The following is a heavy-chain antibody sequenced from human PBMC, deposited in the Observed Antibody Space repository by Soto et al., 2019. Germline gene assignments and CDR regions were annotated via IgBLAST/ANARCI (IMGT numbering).Heavy chain of an antibody. J-gene: IGHJ6*03. V-gene: IGHV3-64*01. CDR3: ARRALADFYSLDV. CDR2: ISSNGVGT. CDR1: GFTLSGYA. Sequence: EVQLAESGGGLAQPGGSLRLSCAAAGFTLSGYAMDWVRQAPGKGLEYVSGISSNGVGTYYENSVQGRFTISRDNYKNTVYFQMGSLRPEDMAVYYCARRALADFYSLDVWGKGTTVTVSS.